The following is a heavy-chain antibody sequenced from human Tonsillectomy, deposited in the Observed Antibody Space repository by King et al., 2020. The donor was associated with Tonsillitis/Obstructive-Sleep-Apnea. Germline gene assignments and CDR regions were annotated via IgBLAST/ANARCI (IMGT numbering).Heavy chain of an antibody. Sequence: VQLVESGGGLVEPGGSLRLSCAASGFTFSSYWMTWVRQAPGKGLEWVANIKQDGSEKYYVDSVKGRCTISRDNAKNYLYLQMNSLRAEDTAVYYCARSSRFLEWLDYWGQGTLVTVSS. CDR1: GFTFSSYW. D-gene: IGHD3-3*01. CDR2: IKQDGSEK. CDR3: ARSSRFLEWLDY. V-gene: IGHV3-7*04. J-gene: IGHJ4*02.